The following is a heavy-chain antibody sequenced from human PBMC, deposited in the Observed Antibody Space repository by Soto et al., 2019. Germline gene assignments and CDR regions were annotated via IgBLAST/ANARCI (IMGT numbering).Heavy chain of an antibody. J-gene: IGHJ5*02. V-gene: IGHV4-31*03. CDR2: IYYSEST. CDR1: GVSISKGGYY. CDR3: AREFGSGYEDNWFDP. D-gene: IGHD5-12*01. Sequence: PAETLSLTCTVSGVSISKGGYYWICKGQHPGKCLEWVGYIYYSESTYYNPSLKSRVNISVAMSQNKFTLKLSSVTAADTAVYYCAREFGSGYEDNWFDPWGQGTLVTVYS.